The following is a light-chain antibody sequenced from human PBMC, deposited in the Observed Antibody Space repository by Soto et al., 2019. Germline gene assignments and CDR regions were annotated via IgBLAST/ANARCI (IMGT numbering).Light chain of an antibody. CDR2: EVN. CDR1: SSDVGGSNY. V-gene: IGLV2-14*01. CDR3: SSYTSSSTRV. J-gene: IGLJ1*01. Sequence: QSALTQPASVSGSPGQSITISCTGTSSDVGGSNYVSWYQQHPGKAPKLMLYEVNHRPSGISTRFSGSKSGNTASLTISGLQAEDEADYYCSSYTSSSTRVFGTGTKLTVL.